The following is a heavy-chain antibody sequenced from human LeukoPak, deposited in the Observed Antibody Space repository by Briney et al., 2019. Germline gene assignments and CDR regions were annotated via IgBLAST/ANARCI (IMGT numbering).Heavy chain of an antibody. CDR2: MNPNSGNT. V-gene: IGHV1-8*01. CDR1: GYTFTSYD. D-gene: IGHD3-10*01. CDR3: ARGRMVRGVIITSWFDP. Sequence: GASVKVSCKASGYTFTSYDINWVRQATGQGLEWMGWMNPNSGNTGYAQKFQGRVTMTRNTSISTAYMELSSLRSEDTAVYYCARGRMVRGVIITSWFDPWGQGTLVTVPS. J-gene: IGHJ5*02.